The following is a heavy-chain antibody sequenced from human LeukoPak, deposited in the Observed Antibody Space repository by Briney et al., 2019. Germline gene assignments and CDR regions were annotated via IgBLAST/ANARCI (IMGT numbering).Heavy chain of an antibody. J-gene: IGHJ6*03. CDR2: IKQDGSEK. D-gene: IGHD2-21*01. CDR3: SRREVIMKYSYYYYYMHG. CDR1: GFTFSSYW. Sequence: PGGSLRLSCAASGFTFSSYWMSWVRRAPGKGLEWVAKIKQDGSEKYYVDSVKGRFTISRDNAKNSLYLQMNSLRAEATAVYYCSRREVIMKYSYYYYYMHGWRKGTTATVSS. V-gene: IGHV3-7*01.